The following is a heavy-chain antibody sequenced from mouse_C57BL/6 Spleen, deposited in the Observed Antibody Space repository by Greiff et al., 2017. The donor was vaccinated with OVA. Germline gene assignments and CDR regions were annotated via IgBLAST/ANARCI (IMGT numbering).Heavy chain of an antibody. D-gene: IGHD1-1*01. CDR3: ARLTTVVGGDWFAY. J-gene: IGHJ3*01. Sequence: QVQLKQPGAELVRPGSSVKLSCKASGYTFTSYWMDWVKQRPGQGLEWIGNIYPSDSETHYNQKFKDKATLTVDKSSSTAYMQLSSLTSEDSAVYYCARLTTVVGGDWFAYWGQGTLVTVSA. CDR2: IYPSDSET. CDR1: GYTFTSYW. V-gene: IGHV1-61*01.